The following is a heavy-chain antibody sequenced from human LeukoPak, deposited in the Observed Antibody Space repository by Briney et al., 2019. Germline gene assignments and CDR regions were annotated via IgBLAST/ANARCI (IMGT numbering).Heavy chain of an antibody. D-gene: IGHD2-21*02. CDR2: IKQDGSEK. J-gene: IGHJ3*02. V-gene: IGHV3-7*01. Sequence: GRSLRLSCAASGFTFSSYWMSWVRQAPGKGLEWVANIKQDGSEKYYVDSVKGRFTISRDNAKNSLYLQMNSLRAEDTAVYYCARAVTATPRDAFDIWGQGTMVTVSS. CDR3: ARAVTATPRDAFDI. CDR1: GFTFSSYW.